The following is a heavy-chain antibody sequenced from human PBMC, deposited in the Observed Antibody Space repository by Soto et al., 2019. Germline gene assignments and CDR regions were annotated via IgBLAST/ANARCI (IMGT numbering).Heavy chain of an antibody. CDR3: ARVKYSSSWYREFDYYYYMDV. CDR2: IYYSGST. D-gene: IGHD6-13*01. V-gene: IGHV4-59*01. Sequence: SETLSLTCTVSGGSISSYYWSWIRQPPGKGLEWIGYIYYSGSTNYNPSLKSRVTISVDTSKNQFSLKLSSVTAADTAVYYCARVKYSSSWYREFDYYYYMDVWGKGTTVTVSS. J-gene: IGHJ6*03. CDR1: GGSISSYY.